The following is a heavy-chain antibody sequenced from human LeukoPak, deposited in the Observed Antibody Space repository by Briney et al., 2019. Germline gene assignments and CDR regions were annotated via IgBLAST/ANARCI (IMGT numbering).Heavy chain of an antibody. Sequence: GGSLRLSCAASGFTVSSNYMSWVRQAPGKGLEWVANIKQDGSEKYYVDSVKGRFTISRDNAKNSLYLQMTSLRAEDTAVYFCARAYSGTYRAGDYWGQGTLVTVSS. CDR2: IKQDGSEK. J-gene: IGHJ4*02. CDR1: GFTVSSNY. D-gene: IGHD1-26*01. CDR3: ARAYSGTYRAGDY. V-gene: IGHV3-7*01.